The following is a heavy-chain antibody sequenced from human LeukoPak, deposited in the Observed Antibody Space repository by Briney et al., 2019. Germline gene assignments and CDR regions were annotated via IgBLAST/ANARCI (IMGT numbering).Heavy chain of an antibody. CDR2: IIPIFGTA. D-gene: IGHD2-21*01. Sequence: SVKVSCKASAGTFSSYAISWVRQAPGQGLEWMGGIIPIFGTANYAQKFQGRVTITTDESTSTAYMELSSLRSEDTAVYYCARGPGVVYYYYYSMNVWGKGTRSPSP. CDR1: AGTFSSYA. V-gene: IGHV1-69*05. J-gene: IGHJ6*03. CDR3: ARGPGVVYYYYYSMNV.